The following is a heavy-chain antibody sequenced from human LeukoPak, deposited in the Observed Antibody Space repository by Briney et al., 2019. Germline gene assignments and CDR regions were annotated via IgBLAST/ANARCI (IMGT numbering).Heavy chain of an antibody. J-gene: IGHJ4*02. Sequence: GGSLRLSCTASGFAFSSFEMNWVRQTPGKGLVWVSRINSDASVTTYADSVKGRFTISRDNSKNTVYLQMNTLRAEDTAVYYCAKGAGGSYGLYYFDYWGQGALVTVSS. CDR2: INSDASVT. V-gene: IGHV3-74*01. D-gene: IGHD3-10*01. CDR1: GFAFSSFE. CDR3: AKGAGGSYGLYYFDY.